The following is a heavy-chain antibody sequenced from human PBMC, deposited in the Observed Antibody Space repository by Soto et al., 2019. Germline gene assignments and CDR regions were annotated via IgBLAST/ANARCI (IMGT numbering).Heavy chain of an antibody. J-gene: IGHJ4*02. CDR1: GYTFGSYA. D-gene: IGHD7-27*01. CDR2: INAGYGNT. V-gene: IGHV1-3*01. Sequence: GASVKVSCKASGYTFGSYAMHWVRQAPGQRLEWMGWINAGYGNTKSSQKFQDRVTISRDTSASTAYMELTSLRSEDTAVYYCARDTGDGIFDFWGQGTLVTVSS. CDR3: ARDTGDGIFDF.